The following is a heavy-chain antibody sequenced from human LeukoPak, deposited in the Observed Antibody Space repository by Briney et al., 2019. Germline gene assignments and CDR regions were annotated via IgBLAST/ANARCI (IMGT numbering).Heavy chain of an antibody. CDR1: GFTLSSYA. CDR2: ISGSGGST. Sequence: PGGSLRLSCAASGFTLSSYAMSWARRAPGKGLEWVSAISGSGGSTYYADSVKGRFTISRDNSKNTLYLQMNSLRAEDTAVYYCAKGRHIVVVPAAWDYWGQGTLVTVSS. V-gene: IGHV3-23*01. J-gene: IGHJ4*02. CDR3: AKGRHIVVVPAAWDY. D-gene: IGHD2-2*01.